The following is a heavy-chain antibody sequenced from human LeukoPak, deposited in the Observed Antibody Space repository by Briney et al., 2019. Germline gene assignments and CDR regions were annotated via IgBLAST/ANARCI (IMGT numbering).Heavy chain of an antibody. J-gene: IGHJ6*03. CDR2: IYYTGST. Sequence: SETLSLTCTVSGASISSSYWSWIRQPPGKGLEWIGYIYYTGSTNYNPSLKSRVTISVDMSKNQFSLQLSSVTAADTAAYYCARLGIYPIQVYNYNYHYMDVWAKGTTVTVPS. D-gene: IGHD1-1*01. CDR3: ARLGIYPIQVYNYNYHYMDV. V-gene: IGHV4-59*08. CDR1: GASISSSY.